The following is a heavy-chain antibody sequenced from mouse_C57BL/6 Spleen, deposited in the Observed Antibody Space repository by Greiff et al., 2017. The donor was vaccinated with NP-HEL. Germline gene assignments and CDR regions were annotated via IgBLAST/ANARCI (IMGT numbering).Heavy chain of an antibody. Sequence: VKLQESGAELARPGASVKMSCKASGYTFTSYTMHWVKQRPGQGLEWIGYINPSSGYTKYNQKFKDKATLTADKSSSTAYMQLSSLTSEDSAVYYCARSIDTTFAYWGQGTLVTVSA. J-gene: IGHJ3*01. CDR1: GYTFTSYT. D-gene: IGHD1-1*01. CDR2: INPSSGYT. V-gene: IGHV1-4*01. CDR3: ARSIDTTFAY.